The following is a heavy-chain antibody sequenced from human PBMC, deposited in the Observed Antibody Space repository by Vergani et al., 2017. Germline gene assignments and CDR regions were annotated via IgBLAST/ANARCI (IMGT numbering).Heavy chain of an antibody. CDR1: GFSFPGYA. CDR2: ISGSGGST. D-gene: IGHD6-19*01. Sequence: EVQLLESGGGLVQPGGSLRLSCEASGFSFPGYAMSWVRQAPGKGLEWVSAISGSGGSTYYADSVKGRFTISRDNSKNTLYLQMNSLRAEDTAVYYCAKGSNAVAGTNPSDGWGQGTLVTVSS. CDR3: AKGSNAVAGTNPSDG. J-gene: IGHJ4*02. V-gene: IGHV3-23*01.